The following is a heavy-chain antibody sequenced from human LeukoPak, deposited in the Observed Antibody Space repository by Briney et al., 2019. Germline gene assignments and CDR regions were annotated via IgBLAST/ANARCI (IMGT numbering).Heavy chain of an antibody. D-gene: IGHD3-16*01. CDR1: GYTFTSYD. Sequence: EASVKVSCKASGYTFTSYDISWVRQATGQGLEWMGWMNPNSGNTGYAQKFQGRVTMTRNTSISTAYMELSSLRSEDTAVYYCARAWGPYYDAFDIWGQGTMVTVSS. V-gene: IGHV1-8*01. CDR2: MNPNSGNT. CDR3: ARAWGPYYDAFDI. J-gene: IGHJ3*02.